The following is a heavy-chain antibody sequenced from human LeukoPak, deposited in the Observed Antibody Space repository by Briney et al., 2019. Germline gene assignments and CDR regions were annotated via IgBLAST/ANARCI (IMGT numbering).Heavy chain of an antibody. CDR3: AAVVVVAATPFP. V-gene: IGHV4-34*01. CDR1: GGSFSGYY. D-gene: IGHD2-15*01. Sequence: SETQSLTCAVYGGSFSGYYWSWIRQPPGKGLEWIGEINHSGSTNYNPSLKSRVTISVDTSKNQFSLKLSSVTAADTAVYYCAAVVVVAATPFPWGQGTLVTVSS. CDR2: INHSGST. J-gene: IGHJ4*02.